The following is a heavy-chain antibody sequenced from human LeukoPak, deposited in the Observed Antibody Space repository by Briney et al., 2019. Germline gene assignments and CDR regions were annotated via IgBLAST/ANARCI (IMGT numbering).Heavy chain of an antibody. V-gene: IGHV3-30-3*01. D-gene: IGHD6-19*01. CDR1: GFTFSTYV. CDR2: ISYDGSNK. J-gene: IGHJ4*02. Sequence: GRSLRLSCAASGFTFSTYVMHWVRQAPGKGLEWVAVISYDGSNKYYADSVKGRFTISRDNSKNTLYLQMNSLRTEDTAVYYCARVDSSGGRGVDYWGQGTLVTVSS. CDR3: ARVDSSGGRGVDY.